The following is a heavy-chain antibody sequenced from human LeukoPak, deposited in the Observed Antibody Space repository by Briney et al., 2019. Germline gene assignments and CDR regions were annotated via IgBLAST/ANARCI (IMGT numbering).Heavy chain of an antibody. Sequence: GGSLRLSCAASGFTVSSNYMSWVRQAPGKGLEWVSVIYSGGSTYYADSVKGRFTISRDNSKNTLYIQMNSLRAEDTAVYYCASDSSGYYDYWGQGTLVTVSS. CDR2: IYSGGST. D-gene: IGHD3-22*01. CDR3: ASDSSGYYDY. J-gene: IGHJ4*02. V-gene: IGHV3-53*01. CDR1: GFTVSSNY.